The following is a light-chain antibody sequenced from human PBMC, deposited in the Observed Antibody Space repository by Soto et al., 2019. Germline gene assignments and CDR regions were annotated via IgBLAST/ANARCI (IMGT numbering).Light chain of an antibody. CDR3: QQYNDWPLT. J-gene: IGKJ4*01. Sequence: EIVLTQSPATLSSFPGDRVTLSCRASQYINTRLAWYQHRPGQSPRLLIYQTSLRAAGIPARFSGSGSGTEFTLTIISLQSEDSAVYYCQQYNDWPLTFGGGTKGDIK. CDR1: QYINTR. CDR2: QTS. V-gene: IGKV3D-15*01.